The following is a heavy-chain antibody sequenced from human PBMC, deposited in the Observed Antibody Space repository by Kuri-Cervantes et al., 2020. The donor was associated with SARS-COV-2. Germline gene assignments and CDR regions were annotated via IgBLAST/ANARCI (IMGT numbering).Heavy chain of an antibody. V-gene: IGHV3-30*02. J-gene: IGHJ4*02. Sequence: GESLKISCAASGFNFSSYGMHWVRQAPGKGLEWVAFIRYDGSNKYYADSVKGRFTTSRDNSKNTLYLQMNSLRAEDTAVYYCAKAGKKEGYCSSTSCYLDSDYWGQGTLVTVSS. D-gene: IGHD2-2*01. CDR2: IRYDGSNK. CDR3: AKAGKKEGYCSSTSCYLDSDY. CDR1: GFNFSSYG.